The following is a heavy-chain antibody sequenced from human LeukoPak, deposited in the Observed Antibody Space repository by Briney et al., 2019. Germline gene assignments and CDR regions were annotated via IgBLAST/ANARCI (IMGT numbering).Heavy chain of an antibody. V-gene: IGHV4-34*01. CDR1: GGSFSGYY. CDR3: ARVSGYSYGVFDP. D-gene: IGHD5-18*01. CDR2: IYYSGST. Sequence: SETLSLTCAVYGGSFSGYYWSWIRQPPGKGLEWIGSIYYSGSTYYNPSLKSRVTISVDTSKDQFSLKLSSVTAADTAVYYCARVSGYSYGVFDPWGQGTLVTVSS. J-gene: IGHJ5*02.